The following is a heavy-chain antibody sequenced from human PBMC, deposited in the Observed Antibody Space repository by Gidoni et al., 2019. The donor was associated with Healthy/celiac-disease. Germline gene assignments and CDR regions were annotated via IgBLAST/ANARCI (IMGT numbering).Heavy chain of an antibody. D-gene: IGHD3-10*01. CDR2: ISAYKGNT. V-gene: IGHV1-18*01. Sequence: QVQLVQSGAEVKKPGASVKVSCKASGYTFTSYGISWVRQAPGQGLEWMGWISAYKGNTNYAQKRQGRVTMTTDTSTSTAYMELRSLRSDDTAVYYCARDRRIWFGDRKGGMDVWGQGTTVTVSS. CDR1: GYTFTSYG. J-gene: IGHJ6*02. CDR3: ARDRRIWFGDRKGGMDV.